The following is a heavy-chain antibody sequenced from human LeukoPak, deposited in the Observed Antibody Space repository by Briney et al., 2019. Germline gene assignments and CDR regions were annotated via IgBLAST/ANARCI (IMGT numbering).Heavy chain of an antibody. D-gene: IGHD6-19*01. CDR3: AKDPEYSSGWYLDS. CDR2: ISGSGGTT. Sequence: GGSLRLSCAVSGFTFSSYAMSWVRQAPGKGLEWVSAISGSGGTTYYADSVKGRFTISRDNSKNTLYLQMSSLRAEDTALYYCAKDPEYSSGWYLDSWGQGTLVTVSS. V-gene: IGHV3-23*01. J-gene: IGHJ4*02. CDR1: GFTFSSYA.